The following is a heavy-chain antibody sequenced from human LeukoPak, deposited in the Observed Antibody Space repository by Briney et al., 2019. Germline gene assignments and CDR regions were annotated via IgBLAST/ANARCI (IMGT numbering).Heavy chain of an antibody. Sequence: GASVKVSCKASGYTCTGYYMHWVRQAPGQGLEWMGWINPNSGGTNYAQKFQGRVTMTRDTSISTAYMELSRLRSDDTAVYYCARDSPRIAAAADYYYYGMDVWGQGTTVTVSS. D-gene: IGHD6-13*01. V-gene: IGHV1-2*02. CDR2: INPNSGGT. CDR3: ARDSPRIAAAADYYYYGMDV. CDR1: GYTCTGYY. J-gene: IGHJ6*02.